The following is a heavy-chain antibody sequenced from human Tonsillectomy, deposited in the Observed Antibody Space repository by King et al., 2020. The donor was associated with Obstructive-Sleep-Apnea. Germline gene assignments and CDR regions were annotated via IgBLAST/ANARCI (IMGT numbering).Heavy chain of an antibody. J-gene: IGHJ2*01. Sequence: VQLVESGGGVVQPGGSLRLSCAASGFTFVSDLIHWVCQVPGQGLGWVSRINSDGNNRNYAESVGGRLTISRDNAKKTLYLQMNSLRAEDTAVYYCARSQGYWYFDVWGRGTLVTVSS. CDR2: INSDGNNR. V-gene: IGHV3-74*01. CDR1: GFTFVSDL. CDR3: ARSQGYWYFDV.